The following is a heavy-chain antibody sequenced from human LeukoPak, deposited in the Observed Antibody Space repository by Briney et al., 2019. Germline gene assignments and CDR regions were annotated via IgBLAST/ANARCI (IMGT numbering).Heavy chain of an antibody. Sequence: ASVKVSCKASGYTFTSYDVHWVRQATGQGLEWMGWLNPNSGNTGYAQKFQGRVTITRNTSISTAYMELSSLRSEDTAVYYCARGMGTGYSSSPYVAFDIWGQGTMVTVSS. CDR3: ARGMGTGYSSSPYVAFDI. V-gene: IGHV1-8*01. CDR2: LNPNSGNT. D-gene: IGHD6-13*01. CDR1: GYTFTSYD. J-gene: IGHJ3*02.